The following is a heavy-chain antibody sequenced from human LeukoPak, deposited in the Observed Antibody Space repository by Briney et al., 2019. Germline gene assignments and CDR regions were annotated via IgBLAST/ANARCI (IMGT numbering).Heavy chain of an antibody. D-gene: IGHD6-13*01. V-gene: IGHV1-69*02. CDR2: IIPILGIA. CDR3: ARGGSSSWSFDY. CDR1: GATFSSYS. J-gene: IGHJ4*02. Sequence: SVTLSCKASGATFSSYSISWVRHPPAQGLEWMGRIIPILGIANYAQKLQGRVTITADKSTSTAYMELSSLRSEDTAVYYCARGGSSSWSFDYWGQGTLVTVSS.